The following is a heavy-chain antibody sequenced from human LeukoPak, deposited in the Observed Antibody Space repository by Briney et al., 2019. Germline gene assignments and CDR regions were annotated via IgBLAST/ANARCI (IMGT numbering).Heavy chain of an antibody. Sequence: GGSLRLSCAASGFTFSSYGMHWVRQAPGKGLEWVAVISYDGSNKYYADSVKGRFTISRDNSKNTLYLQMNSLRAEDTAVHYCAKASDIVVVPAATGSDYWGQGTLVTVSS. CDR1: GFTFSSYG. CDR2: ISYDGSNK. J-gene: IGHJ4*02. V-gene: IGHV3-30*18. D-gene: IGHD2-2*01. CDR3: AKASDIVVVPAATGSDY.